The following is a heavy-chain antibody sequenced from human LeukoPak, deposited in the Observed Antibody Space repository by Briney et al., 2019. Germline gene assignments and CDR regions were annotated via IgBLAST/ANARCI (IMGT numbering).Heavy chain of an antibody. Sequence: GGSLRLSCAASGFTFSSYAMHWVRQAPGKGLEWVAVISYDGSNKYYADSVKGRFTISRDNSKNTLYLQMNSLRAEDTAVYYCAGGSSGWYESGYWGQGTLVTVSS. J-gene: IGHJ4*02. CDR2: ISYDGSNK. V-gene: IGHV3-30-3*01. D-gene: IGHD6-19*01. CDR3: AGGSSGWYESGY. CDR1: GFTFSSYA.